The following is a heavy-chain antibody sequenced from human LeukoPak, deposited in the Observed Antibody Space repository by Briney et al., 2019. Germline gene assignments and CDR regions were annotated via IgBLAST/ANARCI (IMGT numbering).Heavy chain of an antibody. Sequence: PGGSLRLSCAASGFTFSSYAMSWVRQAPGKGLGWVSAISGSGGSTYYADSVKGRFTISRDNSKNTLYLQMNSLRAEDTAVYYCAKDLPIVVVVAATPSFDYWGQGTLVTVSS. D-gene: IGHD2-15*01. CDR1: GFTFSSYA. V-gene: IGHV3-23*01. CDR3: AKDLPIVVVVAATPSFDY. CDR2: ISGSGGST. J-gene: IGHJ4*02.